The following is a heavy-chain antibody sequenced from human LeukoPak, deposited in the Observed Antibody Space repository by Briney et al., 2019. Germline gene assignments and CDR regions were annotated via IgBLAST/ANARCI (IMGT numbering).Heavy chain of an antibody. CDR1: GGTFGTHA. D-gene: IGHD4-17*01. V-gene: IGHV1-69*04. J-gene: IGHJ4*02. CDR2: IIPLLNIA. CDR3: AITHDFGVYGEQTGYYFSS. Sequence: SVKVSCKASGGTFGTHAVSWVRQAPGQGLEWMGRIIPLLNIATYAQKFQGRVTVTADKSTSTADMQLSSLKSEDTAVYYCAITHDFGVYGEQTGYYFSSWGQGTLVTVSS.